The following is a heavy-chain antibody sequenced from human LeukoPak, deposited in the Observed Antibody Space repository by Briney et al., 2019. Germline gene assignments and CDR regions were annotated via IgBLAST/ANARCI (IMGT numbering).Heavy chain of an antibody. CDR2: IYTSGST. CDR1: GGSISSSSYY. D-gene: IGHD2-2*02. Sequence: SETLSLTCTVSGGSISSSSYYWSWIRQPAGKGLEWIGRIYTSGSTNYNPSLKSRVTMSVDTSKNQFSLKLSSVTAADTAVYYCARETRCSSTSCYRAFDYWGQGTLVTVSS. V-gene: IGHV4-61*02. J-gene: IGHJ4*02. CDR3: ARETRCSSTSCYRAFDY.